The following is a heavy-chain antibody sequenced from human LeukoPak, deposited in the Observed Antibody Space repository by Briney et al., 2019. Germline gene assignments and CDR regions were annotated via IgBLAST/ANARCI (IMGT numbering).Heavy chain of an antibody. Sequence: GGSLRLSCAASGFTFSTHWMHWVRQTPGKGLVWVSRISPDGSRTAYADSVKGRFTISRDNARDALYLQLNSLGAEDTAVYYCARVSSLWSFDYWGQGTLVTVSS. CDR2: ISPDGSRT. CDR1: GFTFSTHW. J-gene: IGHJ4*02. CDR3: ARVSSLWSFDY. V-gene: IGHV3-74*01. D-gene: IGHD3-10*01.